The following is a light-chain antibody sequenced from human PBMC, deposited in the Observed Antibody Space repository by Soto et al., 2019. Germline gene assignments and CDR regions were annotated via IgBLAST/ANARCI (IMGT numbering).Light chain of an antibody. CDR2: AAS. V-gene: IGKV1-39*01. CDR1: QSINSY. J-gene: IGKJ5*01. CDR3: QQSYDIPRT. Sequence: DIQMTQSPSSLSASVGDRVTITCRASQSINSYLNWYQQKPGKAPQLLIYAASSLQGGVPSRFSGSGSGTDFTLTISTLQPEDVATYYCQQSYDIPRTFGQGTRLEIK.